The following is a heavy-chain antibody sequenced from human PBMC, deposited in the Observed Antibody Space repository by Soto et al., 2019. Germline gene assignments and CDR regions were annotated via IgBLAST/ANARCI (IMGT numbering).Heavy chain of an antibody. CDR3: ARGNGGSYDWFDP. V-gene: IGHV1-8*01. Sequence: ASVKVSCKASGYTFTSYDINWVRQATGQGLEWMGWMIPNSGNTGYAQKFQGRLTMTRSTSISTAYMELSSLRSEDTAVYYCARGNGGSYDWFDPWGQGTLVTVSS. CDR1: GYTFTSYD. J-gene: IGHJ5*02. CDR2: MIPNSGNT. D-gene: IGHD1-26*01.